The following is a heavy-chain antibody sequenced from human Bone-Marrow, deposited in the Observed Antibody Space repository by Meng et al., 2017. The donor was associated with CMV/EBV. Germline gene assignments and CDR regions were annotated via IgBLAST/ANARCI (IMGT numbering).Heavy chain of an antibody. V-gene: IGHV1-18*01. CDR1: GYTFTSYG. D-gene: IGHD3-22*01. CDR3: ARDQWLSTPAYYYYHGRDV. CDR2: ISAYNGNT. Sequence: ASVKVSCKASGYTFTSYGISWVRQAPGQGLEWMGWISAYNGNTDYAQKLQGRVTMTTDTSTSRAYMELRSLRSDVTAAYYCARDQWLSTPAYYYYHGRDVWGQGTTVTVAS. J-gene: IGHJ6*02.